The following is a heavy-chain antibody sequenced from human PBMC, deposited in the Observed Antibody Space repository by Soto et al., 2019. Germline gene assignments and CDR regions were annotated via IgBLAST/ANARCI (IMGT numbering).Heavy chain of an antibody. CDR3: AREYTYDSSGYSDDAFDI. V-gene: IGHV3-33*01. CDR1: GFTFSSYG. CDR2: IWYDGSNK. Sequence: GGSLSLSCAASGFTFSSYGMHWVRPAPGKGLEWVAVIWYDGSNKYYADSVKGRFTISRDDSKNTLYLQMNSLRAEDTAVYYCAREYTYDSSGYSDDAFDIWGQGTMVTVSS. J-gene: IGHJ3*02. D-gene: IGHD3-22*01.